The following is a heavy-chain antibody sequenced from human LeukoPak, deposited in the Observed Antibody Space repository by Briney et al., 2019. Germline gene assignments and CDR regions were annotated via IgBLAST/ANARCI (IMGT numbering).Heavy chain of an antibody. Sequence: SETLSLTCTVSGGSISSYYWSWIRQPPGKGLEWIGYIYYSGSTNYNPSLKSRVTISVDTSKNQFSLKLSSVTAADTAVYFCARNFDYWDAFDIWGQGTTVTVSS. CDR2: IYYSGST. D-gene: IGHD3-3*01. J-gene: IGHJ3*02. V-gene: IGHV4-59*01. CDR3: ARNFDYWDAFDI. CDR1: GGSISSYY.